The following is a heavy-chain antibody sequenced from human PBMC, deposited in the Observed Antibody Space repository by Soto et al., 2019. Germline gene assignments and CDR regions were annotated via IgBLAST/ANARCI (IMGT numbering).Heavy chain of an antibody. V-gene: IGHV3-23*01. Sequence: EVQLLESGGGLVQPGGSLRLSCVASSGFTFTYYSMSWVRQAPGKGLEWVAHIIGRGDTTYYADSVKGRFTISRDNFKSTLYLQMNSLRADDTAVYYCADPVTAATHYDYYYMDVWGQGTTGTVSS. CDR2: IIGRGDTT. CDR1: GFTFTYYS. CDR3: ADPVTAATHYDYYYMDV. D-gene: IGHD2-2*01. J-gene: IGHJ6*02.